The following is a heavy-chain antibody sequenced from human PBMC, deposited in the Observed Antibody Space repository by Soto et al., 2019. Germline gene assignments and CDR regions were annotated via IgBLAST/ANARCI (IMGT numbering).Heavy chain of an antibody. Sequence: GGSLRLSCAASGFTFSSYAMSWVRQAPGKGLEWVSAISGSGGSTYHADSVKGRFTISRDNSKNTLYLQMNSLRAEDTAVYYCAKDRDVNCYLKPGDWFDPWGQGTLVTVSS. CDR1: GFTFSSYA. D-gene: IGHD2-15*01. V-gene: IGHV3-23*01. CDR3: AKDRDVNCYLKPGDWFDP. J-gene: IGHJ5*02. CDR2: ISGSGGST.